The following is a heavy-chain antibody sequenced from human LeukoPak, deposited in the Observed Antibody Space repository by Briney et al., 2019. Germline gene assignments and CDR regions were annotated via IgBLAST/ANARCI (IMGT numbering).Heavy chain of an antibody. CDR1: GGSISIYY. CDR2: THYIGST. Sequence: PSETLSLTCTVSGGSISIYYWSWLRQPPGKGLEYIGYTHYIGSTNYNPSLKSRVTISLDTSGNQFSLKLSSVTAADTGVYYCASGYCGGACQLGGVDMWGQGTMVTVSS. D-gene: IGHD2-21*02. CDR3: ASGYCGGACQLGGVDM. V-gene: IGHV4-59*01. J-gene: IGHJ3*02.